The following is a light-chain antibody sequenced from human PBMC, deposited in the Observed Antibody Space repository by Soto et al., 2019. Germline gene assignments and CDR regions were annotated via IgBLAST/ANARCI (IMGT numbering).Light chain of an antibody. Sequence: SVLTQSPATLSFSPCGRGTLSCSASQSVSSNLAWYLQKPGQAPRLLIYDASNRATGIPARFSGSGSGTDFTLTISSLEPEDFAVYYCQQRSNWPRITFGQGTRLEIK. CDR1: QSVSSN. J-gene: IGKJ5*01. CDR2: DAS. V-gene: IGKV3-11*01. CDR3: QQRSNWPRIT.